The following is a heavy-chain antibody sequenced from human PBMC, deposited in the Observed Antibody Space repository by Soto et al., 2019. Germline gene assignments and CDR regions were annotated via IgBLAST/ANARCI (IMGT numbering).Heavy chain of an antibody. D-gene: IGHD1-7*01. CDR1: GFTFSSYG. V-gene: IGHV3-30*18. J-gene: IGHJ6*02. CDR2: ISYDGSNK. Sequence: PGGSLRLSCAASGFTFSSYGMHWVRQAPGKGLEWVAVISYDGSNKYYADSVKGRFTISRDNSKNTLYVQMNSLRAEDTAVYYCAKVTGTSFEYYYYGMDVWGQGTTVTVSS. CDR3: AKVTGTSFEYYYYGMDV.